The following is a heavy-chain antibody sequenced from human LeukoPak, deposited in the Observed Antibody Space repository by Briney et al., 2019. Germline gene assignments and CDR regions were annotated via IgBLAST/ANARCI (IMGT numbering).Heavy chain of an antibody. J-gene: IGHJ4*02. V-gene: IGHV3-33*01. CDR3: ARSRYCSSTSCYGFLDY. D-gene: IGHD2-2*01. CDR2: IWYDGSNK. CDR1: GFTFSTYG. Sequence: PGGSLRLSCAAPGFTFSTYGMHWVRQAPGKGLQWVAVIWYDGSNKQYADSVKGRFTISRDNSENTLYLQMNSLRAEDTAVYYCARSRYCSSTSCYGFLDYWGQGTLVTVSS.